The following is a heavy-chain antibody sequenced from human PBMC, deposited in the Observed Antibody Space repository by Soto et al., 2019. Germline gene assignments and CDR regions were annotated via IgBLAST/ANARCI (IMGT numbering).Heavy chain of an antibody. J-gene: IGHJ4*02. Sequence: QVTLKESGPVLVKPTETLTLTCTVSGFSLSDAKMGVSWIRQPPGQALEWLSHTYSNDEKSYSTSLKSTLSISKDTSKSHVVLTMTDMDPVDTATYYCARMHYATNWSPPDYWGQGTLVTVSS. CDR2: TYSNDEK. V-gene: IGHV2-26*01. CDR1: GFSLSDAKMG. D-gene: IGHD2-2*01. CDR3: ARMHYATNWSPPDY.